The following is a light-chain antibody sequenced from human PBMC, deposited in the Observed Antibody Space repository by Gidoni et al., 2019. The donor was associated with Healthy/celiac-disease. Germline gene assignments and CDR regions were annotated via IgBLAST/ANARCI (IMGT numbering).Light chain of an antibody. CDR3: QQSYSTLYT. J-gene: IGKJ2*01. CDR1: QSISSY. Sequence: DIQMTQSPSSLSASVGDRVTITCRASQSISSYLNWYQQKPGKAPKLLLYAASSLQSGVPSRVSGSGSGTDFTLTISSLQPEDFATYYCQQSYSTLYTFGQGTKLEIK. CDR2: AAS. V-gene: IGKV1-39*01.